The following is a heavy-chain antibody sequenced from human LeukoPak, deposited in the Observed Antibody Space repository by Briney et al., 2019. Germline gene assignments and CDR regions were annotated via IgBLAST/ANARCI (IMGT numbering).Heavy chain of an antibody. V-gene: IGHV1-18*01. J-gene: IGHJ6*03. CDR1: GYTFTSYG. Sequence: ASVKVSCKASGYTFTSYGISWVRQAPGQGLEWMGWISAYNGNTNYAQKLQGRVTMTTDTSTSTAYMELRSLRSDDTAVYYCARVWDWSGYYYYYYMDVWGKGTTVTVPS. CDR2: ISAYNGNT. CDR3: ARVWDWSGYYYYYYMDV. D-gene: IGHD3-3*01.